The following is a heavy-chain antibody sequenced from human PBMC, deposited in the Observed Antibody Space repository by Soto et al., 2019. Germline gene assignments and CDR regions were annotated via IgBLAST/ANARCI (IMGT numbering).Heavy chain of an antibody. CDR2: IYYSGST. V-gene: IGHV4-61*01. CDR1: GGSVSSGSYY. CDR3: ARNSPNYYDSSGYYWNWFDP. Sequence: TLSLTCTVSGGSVSSGSYYWSWIRQPPGKGLEWIGYIYYSGSTNYNPSLKSRVTISVDTSKNQFSLKLSSVTAADTAVYYCARNSPNYYDSSGYYWNWFDPWGQGTLVTVSS. D-gene: IGHD3-22*01. J-gene: IGHJ5*02.